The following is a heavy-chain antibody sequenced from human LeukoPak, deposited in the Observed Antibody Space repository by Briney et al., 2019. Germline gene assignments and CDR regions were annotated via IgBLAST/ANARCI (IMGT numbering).Heavy chain of an antibody. CDR3: ARDQEGFDY. CDR2: IYPRDGST. Sequence: VSVKVSCKASGYIFINNYIQWVRQAPGQGLEWVGMIYPRDGSTSYAQNFQGRVTVTRDTSTSTVHMELSGLTSEDTAVYYCARDQEGFDYWGQGTLVTVSS. V-gene: IGHV1-46*01. CDR1: GYIFINNY. J-gene: IGHJ4*02.